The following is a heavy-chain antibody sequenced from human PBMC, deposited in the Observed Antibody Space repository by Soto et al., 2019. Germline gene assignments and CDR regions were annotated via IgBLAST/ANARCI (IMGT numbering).Heavy chain of an antibody. V-gene: IGHV3-23*01. CDR2: LSTNGGGT. J-gene: IGHJ2*01. CDR1: GFTFSNYV. Sequence: EVQLLESGGGLVQPEGSLRLSCAASGFTFSNYVMSWVRQAPGKGLEWVSPLSTNGGGTYYADSVKGRFTGSRDNSKNTLSTEMNRMRVEDTAVYYCAKSEAPYVYTWYFDLWGRGTLVTVSA. D-gene: IGHD2-21*01. CDR3: AKSEAPYVYTWYFDL.